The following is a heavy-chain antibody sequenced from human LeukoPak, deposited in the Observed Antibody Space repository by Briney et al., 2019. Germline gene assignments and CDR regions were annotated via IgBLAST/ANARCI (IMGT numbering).Heavy chain of an antibody. CDR2: IRTDGVTT. CDR3: VKDDGWVQYAN. V-gene: IGHV3-23*01. Sequence: PGGSLRPSCVGSGYTFSDFEMNWVRQAPGKGLEWVSGIRTDGVTTYYADSVKGRFIISRDNSKNTVYLQMNSLSAEDAAVYYCVKDDGWVQYANWGQGTLVTVSS. CDR1: GYTFSDFE. J-gene: IGHJ4*02. D-gene: IGHD5-24*01.